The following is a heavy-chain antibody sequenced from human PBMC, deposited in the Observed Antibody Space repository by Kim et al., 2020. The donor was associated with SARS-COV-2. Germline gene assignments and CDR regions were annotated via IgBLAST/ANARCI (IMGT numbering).Heavy chain of an antibody. CDR1: GGSFSGYY. CDR3: ATSRGYSGSYYD. Sequence: SETLSLTCAVYGGSFSGYYWSWIRQPPGKGLEWIGEINHSGSTNYNPSLKSRVTISVDTSKNQFSLKLSSVTAADTAVYYCATSRGYSGSYYDWGQGTLVTVSS. J-gene: IGHJ4*02. CDR2: INHSGST. V-gene: IGHV4-34*01. D-gene: IGHD1-26*01.